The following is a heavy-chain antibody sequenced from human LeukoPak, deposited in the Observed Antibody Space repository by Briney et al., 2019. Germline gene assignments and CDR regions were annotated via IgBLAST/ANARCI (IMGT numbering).Heavy chain of an antibody. CDR1: GYTFTSNW. V-gene: IGHV5-51*01. CDR2: ISPGDSDT. D-gene: IGHD4-23*01. CDR3: ARGRGATVITNFDY. J-gene: IGHJ4*02. Sequence: GESLKISCKGSGYTFTSNWIGWVRQMPGKGLEWMGIISPGDSDTRYSPSFQGQVTMSADKSINTAYLQWGSLKASDTAMYYCARGRGATVITNFDYWGQGTLVTVSS.